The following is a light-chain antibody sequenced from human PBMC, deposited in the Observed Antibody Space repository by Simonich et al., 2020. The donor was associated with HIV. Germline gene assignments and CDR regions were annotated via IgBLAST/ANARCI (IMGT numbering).Light chain of an antibody. CDR1: QSVLYSSNNKNY. J-gene: IGKJ1*01. V-gene: IGKV4-1*01. Sequence: DIVMTQSPDSLAVSLGGRATITCKSSQSVLYSSNNKNYLGWYQQKPVQPPKLLIYWASTRESGVPDRFSGSGSGTDFTLTISSLQAEDVAVYYCQQYYSTPPTFGQGTKVEIK. CDR3: QQYYSTPPT. CDR2: WAS.